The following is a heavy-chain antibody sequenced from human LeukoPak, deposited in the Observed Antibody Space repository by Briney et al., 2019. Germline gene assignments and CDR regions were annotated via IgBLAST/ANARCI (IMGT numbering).Heavy chain of an antibody. J-gene: IGHJ4*02. CDR2: INTDGSST. D-gene: IGHD3-10*01. V-gene: IGHV3-74*01. Sequence: GGSLRLSCAASGFTFSSYWMHWVRQAPGKGLVWVSRINTDGSSTSYADSVKGRFTISRDNAKNTLYLQMNSLRAEDTAVYYCAKSLSLTVRGVPLADYWGQGTLVTVSS. CDR3: AKSLSLTVRGVPLADY. CDR1: GFTFSSYW.